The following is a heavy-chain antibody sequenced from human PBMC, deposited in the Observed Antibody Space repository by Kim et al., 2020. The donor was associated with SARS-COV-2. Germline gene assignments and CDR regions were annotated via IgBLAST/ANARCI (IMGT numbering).Heavy chain of an antibody. Sequence: GESLKISCKGSGYSFTSYWISWVRQMPGKGLEWMGRIDPSDSYTNYSPSFQGHVTISADKSISTAYLQWSSLKASDTAMYYCARKLEGRYFDYYYYYGMDVWGQGTTVTVSS. J-gene: IGHJ6*01. CDR2: IDPSDSYT. V-gene: IGHV5-10-1*01. CDR1: GYSFTSYW. CDR3: ARKLEGRYFDYYYYYGMDV. D-gene: IGHD3-9*01.